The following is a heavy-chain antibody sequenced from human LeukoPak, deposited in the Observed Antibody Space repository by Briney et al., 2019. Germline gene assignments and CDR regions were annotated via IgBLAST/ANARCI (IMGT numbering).Heavy chain of an antibody. Sequence: GGSLRLSCVGSGFIFGKYAMTWVRQAPGKGLEYVSAISSNGGSTYYADSVKGRFTISRDNSKNTLYLQMSSLRAEDTAVYYCVKDSGGTNHFDYWGQGTLVTVSS. J-gene: IGHJ4*02. CDR3: VKDSGGTNHFDY. V-gene: IGHV3-64D*06. CDR2: ISSNGGST. CDR1: GFIFGKYA. D-gene: IGHD1-7*01.